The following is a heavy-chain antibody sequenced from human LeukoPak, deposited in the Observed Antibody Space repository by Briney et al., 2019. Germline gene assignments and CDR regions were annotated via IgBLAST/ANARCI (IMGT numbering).Heavy chain of an antibody. D-gene: IGHD6-13*01. CDR2: TSASGDST. CDR3: ASDLEAANTYYFDY. V-gene: IGHV3-23*01. J-gene: IGHJ4*02. Sequence: GGSLRLSCAASGFTFTSYAMAWVRQVPGKGLEWVSGTSASGDSTYYADSVKGRFTVSRDKSKNTVYLQVNSLRDEDTAVYYCASDLEAANTYYFDYWGQGTMVTVSS. CDR1: GFTFTSYA.